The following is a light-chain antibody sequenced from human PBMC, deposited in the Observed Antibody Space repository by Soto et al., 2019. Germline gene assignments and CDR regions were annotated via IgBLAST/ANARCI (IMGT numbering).Light chain of an antibody. CDR3: MQRIQLPET. CDR1: QSLLRSDGKSS. V-gene: IGKV2D-29*02. CDR2: GAS. Sequence: DIVMTQTPLSLSVSPGQPASISCKSSQSLLRSDGKSSLYWYLQKPGQSPQLLIYGASTRLSGVADRFSGGGSGTDFTLKISRVEAEDVGVYYCMQRIQLPETFGQGTKLEIK. J-gene: IGKJ2*01.